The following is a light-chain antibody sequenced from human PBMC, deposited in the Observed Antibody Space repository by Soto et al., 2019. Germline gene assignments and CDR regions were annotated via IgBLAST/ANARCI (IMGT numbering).Light chain of an antibody. CDR2: GAS. CDR1: QSFSSSY. Sequence: EIVLTQSPGSLSLSPGERATLSCRASQSFSSSYLAWYQQKPGQAPRLLIYGASSRATGIPDRFSGSGSGTDFTLTISRLEPEDSAVYYCQQRSNWPPVFGPGTKVDIK. J-gene: IGKJ3*01. CDR3: QQRSNWPPV. V-gene: IGKV3D-20*02.